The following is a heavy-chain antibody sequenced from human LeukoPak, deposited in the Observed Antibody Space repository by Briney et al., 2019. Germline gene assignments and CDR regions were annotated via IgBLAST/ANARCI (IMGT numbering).Heavy chain of an antibody. Sequence: SETLSLTCTVSGGSMSGLYWSWIRQSPGKGLEWVGHIYYSGSTNYNPSLKSRVTISVETSKNQFSLKLSSVTAADTAVYYCARDVPETHYESSAAFDYWGQGTLVSVSS. D-gene: IGHD3-22*01. CDR2: IYYSGST. CDR1: GGSMSGLY. J-gene: IGHJ4*02. V-gene: IGHV4-59*01. CDR3: ARDVPETHYESSAAFDY.